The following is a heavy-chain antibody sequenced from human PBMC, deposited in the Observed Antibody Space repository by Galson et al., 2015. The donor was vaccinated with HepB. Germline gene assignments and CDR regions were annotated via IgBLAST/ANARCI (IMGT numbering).Heavy chain of an antibody. D-gene: IGHD5-18*01. V-gene: IGHV3-48*02. J-gene: IGHJ4*02. CDR1: GFTFSSYS. Sequence: SLRLSCAASGFTFSSYSMNWVRQAPGKGLEWVSYISSSSSTIYYADSVKGRFTISRDNAKNSLYLQMNSLRDEDTAVYYCARGPFLQLWLADRESELDYWGQGTLVTVSS. CDR2: ISSSSSTI. CDR3: ARGPFLQLWLADRESELDY.